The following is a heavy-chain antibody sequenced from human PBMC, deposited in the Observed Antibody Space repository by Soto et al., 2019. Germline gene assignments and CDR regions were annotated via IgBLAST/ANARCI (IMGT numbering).Heavy chain of an antibody. D-gene: IGHD3-10*01. CDR3: ARMDSGGSGTLFDY. CDR2: IDWDDDK. J-gene: IGHJ4*02. Sequence: SGPTLLNPTQTLTLTCTFPGFSLSTSGMCVSWIRQPPGKALEWLALIDWDDDKYYSTSLKTRLTISKDTSKNQVVLTMTNMDPVDTATYYCARMDSGGSGTLFDYWGQGTLVTVSS. CDR1: GFSLSTSGMC. V-gene: IGHV2-70*01.